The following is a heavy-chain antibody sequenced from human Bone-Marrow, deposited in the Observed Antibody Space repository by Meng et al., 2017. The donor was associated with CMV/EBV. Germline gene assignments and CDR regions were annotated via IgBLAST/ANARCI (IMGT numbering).Heavy chain of an antibody. Sequence: ASVKVSCKASGYTFTSYGISWVRQAPGQGLEWMGWISAYNGNTNYAQKLQGRVTMTTDTSTSTAYMELRSLRSDDTAVYYCASDGSGSYYYYYGMEVWGQGTTVNVSS. CDR3: ASDGSGSYYYYYGMEV. D-gene: IGHD3-10*01. V-gene: IGHV1-18*01. J-gene: IGHJ6*02. CDR1: GYTFTSYG. CDR2: ISAYNGNT.